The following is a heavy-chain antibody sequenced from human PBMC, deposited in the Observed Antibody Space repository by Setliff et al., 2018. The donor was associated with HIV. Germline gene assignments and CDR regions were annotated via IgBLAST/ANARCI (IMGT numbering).Heavy chain of an antibody. CDR3: ARCFLSSGWLSPFDY. J-gene: IGHJ4*02. V-gene: IGHV3-7*03. D-gene: IGHD6-19*01. CDR2: IKQDGSEK. Sequence: GSLRLSCAASGFTFSSYWINWVRQAPGKGLEWVANIKQDGSEKYYMDSVKGRFTISRDNAKNSLYLQMNSLRAEDTAVYYCARCFLSSGWLSPFDYWGQGTLVTVSS. CDR1: GFTFSSYW.